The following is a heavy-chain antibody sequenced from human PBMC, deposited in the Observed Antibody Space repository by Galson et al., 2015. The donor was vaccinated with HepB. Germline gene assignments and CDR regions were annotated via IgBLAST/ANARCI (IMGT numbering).Heavy chain of an antibody. V-gene: IGHV3-30-3*01. CDR3: ARDVPMIEYYFDY. CDR1: GFTFSSYA. CDR2: ISYDGSNK. J-gene: IGHJ4*02. D-gene: IGHD3-16*01. Sequence: SLRLSCAASGFTFSSYAMHWVRQAPGKGLEWVAVISYDGSNKYYADSVKGRFTISRDNSKNTLYLQMNSLRAEDTAVYYCARDVPMIEYYFDYWGQGTLVTVSS.